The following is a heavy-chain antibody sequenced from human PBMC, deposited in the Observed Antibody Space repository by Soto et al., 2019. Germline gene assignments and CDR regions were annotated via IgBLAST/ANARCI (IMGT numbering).Heavy chain of an antibody. Sequence: PGGSLRLSCAASVFTFSSYAMSWVRQAPGEGLDWVSAFSGSGGSTYYADSVRGRFTISGDNSENTLWLQMNSVRAEDTPVYYYAKSYSSPYYYPPEVFDFSGQRTFVADSS. CDR3: AKSYSSPYYYPPEVFDF. D-gene: IGHD3-22*01. CDR1: VFTFSSYA. J-gene: IGHJ6*01. CDR2: FSGSGGST. V-gene: IGHV3-23*01.